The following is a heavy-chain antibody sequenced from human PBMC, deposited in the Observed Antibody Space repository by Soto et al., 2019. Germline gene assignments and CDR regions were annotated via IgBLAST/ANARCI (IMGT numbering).Heavy chain of an antibody. D-gene: IGHD7-27*01. V-gene: IGHV3-23*01. CDR1: GFTFSSYA. CDR3: AKDPGGVSNWDPR. CDR2: ISGSGGST. J-gene: IGHJ4*02. Sequence: RGSLRLSCAASGFTFSSYAMSWVRQAPGKGLEWVSAISGSGGSTYYADSVKGRFTISRDNSKNTLDLQMNSLRAEDTAVYYCAKDPGGVSNWDPRRGQGTLVTVSS.